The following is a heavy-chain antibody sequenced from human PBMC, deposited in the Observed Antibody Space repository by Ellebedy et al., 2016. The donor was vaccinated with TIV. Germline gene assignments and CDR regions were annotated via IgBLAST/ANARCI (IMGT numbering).Heavy chain of an antibody. Sequence: ASVKVSCXASGYTFTSYAMHWVRQAPGQRLEWMGWINAGNGNTKYSQKFQGRVTITRDTSASTAYMELSSLRSEDTAVYYCAFSWFGDYYYYGMDVWGQGTTVTVSS. CDR1: GYTFTSYA. D-gene: IGHD3-10*01. CDR2: INAGNGNT. J-gene: IGHJ6*02. CDR3: AFSWFGDYYYYGMDV. V-gene: IGHV1-3*01.